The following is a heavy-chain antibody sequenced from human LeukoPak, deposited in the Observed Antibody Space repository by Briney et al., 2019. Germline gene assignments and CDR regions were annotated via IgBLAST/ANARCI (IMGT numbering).Heavy chain of an antibody. CDR2: ISYDGSNK. V-gene: IGHV3-30*04. CDR1: GFTFSSYA. CDR3: ARSYTAMALFDY. Sequence: GGSLRLSCAASGFTFSSYAMHWVRQAPGKGLEWVAVISYDGSNKYYADSVKGRFTISRDNSKNTLYLQMNSLRAEDTAVYYCARSYTAMALFDYWGQGTLVTVSS. J-gene: IGHJ4*02. D-gene: IGHD5-18*01.